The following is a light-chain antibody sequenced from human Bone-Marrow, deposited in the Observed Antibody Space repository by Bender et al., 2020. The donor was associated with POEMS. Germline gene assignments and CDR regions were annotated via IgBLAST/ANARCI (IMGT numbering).Light chain of an antibody. CDR1: ALPTRF. CDR2: EDN. Sequence: SYELTQPPSVSVSPGQAARITCSGDALPTRFVHWYQQKSGQAPVVVIYEDNKRPSGIPERFSGSSSGTMATLTISRAQVDDEADYYFCAVDNADTQGVFGEGTTLTVL. CDR3: CAVDNADTQGV. V-gene: IGLV3-10*01. J-gene: IGLJ3*02.